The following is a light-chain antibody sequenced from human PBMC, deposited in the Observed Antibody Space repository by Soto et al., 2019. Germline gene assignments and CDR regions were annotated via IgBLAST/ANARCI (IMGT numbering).Light chain of an antibody. J-gene: IGKJ2*01. Sequence: EIVLTQSPDTLSLSPGERATLSCRASQSVSYDYLAWYQQKPGQAPRLLIYGASSRPGGIPDKFTGSGSGRDFTLTINRLEPEDSAVYYCQQYDTSPYTVAQGTKVEI. CDR1: QSVSYDY. V-gene: IGKV3-20*01. CDR2: GAS. CDR3: QQYDTSPYT.